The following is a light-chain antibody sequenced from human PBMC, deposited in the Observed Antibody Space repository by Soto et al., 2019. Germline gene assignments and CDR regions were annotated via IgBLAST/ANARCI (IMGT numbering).Light chain of an antibody. V-gene: IGLV1-40*01. J-gene: IGLJ2*01. CDR1: SSNIGADYD. CDR3: QSYDSSLSGSDVI. Sequence: SVLTQPPSVSGAPGQRVTLSCTVSSSNIGADYDVHWYQHLPGSAPKLLIYANTKRPSGVPDRFSASKSGTSASLAITGLQAADEAVYYCQSYDSSLSGSDVIFGGGTKLTVL. CDR2: ANT.